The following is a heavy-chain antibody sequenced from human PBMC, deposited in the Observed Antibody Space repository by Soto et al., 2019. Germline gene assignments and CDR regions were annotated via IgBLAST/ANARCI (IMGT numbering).Heavy chain of an antibody. CDR3: ARNIAAAGRGFDC. D-gene: IGHD6-13*01. Sequence: EVQLVESGGGLVKPGGSLRLSCAASGFTFSSYSMNWVRQAPGKGLEWVSSISSSSSYIYYADSVKGRFTISRDNAKNSLYLQMISLRSEDAAVYYCARNIAAAGRGFDCWGQGTLVTVSS. CDR2: ISSSSSYI. V-gene: IGHV3-21*01. J-gene: IGHJ4*02. CDR1: GFTFSSYS.